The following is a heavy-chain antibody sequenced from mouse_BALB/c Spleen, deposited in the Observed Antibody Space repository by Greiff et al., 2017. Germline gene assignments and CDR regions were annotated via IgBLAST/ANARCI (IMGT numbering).Heavy chain of an antibody. CDR1: GYTFTSYW. Sequence: QVQLQQSGAELAKPGASVKMSCKASGYTFTSYWMHWVKQRPGQGLEWIGYINPSTGYTEYNQKFKDKATLTADKSSSTAYMQLSSLTSEDSAVYYCARDWDLYAMDYWGQGTSVTVSS. V-gene: IGHV1-7*01. J-gene: IGHJ4*01. CDR3: ARDWDLYAMDY. D-gene: IGHD4-1*01. CDR2: INPSTGYT.